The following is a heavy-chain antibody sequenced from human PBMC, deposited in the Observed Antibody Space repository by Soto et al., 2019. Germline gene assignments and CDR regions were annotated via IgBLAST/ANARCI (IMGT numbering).Heavy chain of an antibody. J-gene: IGHJ4*02. CDR2: IYSGGRT. CDR1: GITVSSNY. CDR3: ATKKDG. Sequence: GGSLRLSCAVSGITVSSNYMGWVRQAPGKGLKWVSVIYSGGRTYYADSVKGKLNISRDNFKNTVYLQMNSLRAEDTAVYFCATKKDGWGLGTLVTVSS. V-gene: IGHV3-66*01.